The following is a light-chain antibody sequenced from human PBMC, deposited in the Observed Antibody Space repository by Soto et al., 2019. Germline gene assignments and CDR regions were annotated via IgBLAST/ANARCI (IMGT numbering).Light chain of an antibody. Sequence: QSVLTQPPSASGTPGQRVTISCSGSSSNIGSNTVSWYQQLPGTAPKLLIYSNNRRPSGVPDRFSGSKSGTSASLAISGLQSEDEADYYGAAWDDSLNGVVFGGGTKVTVL. J-gene: IGLJ2*01. CDR2: SNN. CDR1: SSNIGSNT. V-gene: IGLV1-44*01. CDR3: AAWDDSLNGVV.